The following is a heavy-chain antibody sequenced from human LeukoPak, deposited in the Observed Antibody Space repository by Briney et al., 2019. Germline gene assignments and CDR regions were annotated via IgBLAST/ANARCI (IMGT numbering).Heavy chain of an antibody. CDR3: VREGVGATMAN. Sequence: PSQTLSLTCAISGDTVSNKNAAWNWLRQSPSRGLEWLGRTYYRSKWYNDYAVSVKGLIDINPDTSKNQFSLQLNSVTPEDTAVYYCVREGVGATMANWGQGTLVTVSS. CDR2: TYYRSKWYN. J-gene: IGHJ4*02. D-gene: IGHD1-26*01. CDR1: GDTVSNKNAA. V-gene: IGHV6-1*01.